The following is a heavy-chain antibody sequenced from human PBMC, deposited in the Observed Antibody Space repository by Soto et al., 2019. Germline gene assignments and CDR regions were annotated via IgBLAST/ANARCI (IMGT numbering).Heavy chain of an antibody. CDR1: GGSISSSSYY. J-gene: IGHJ6*02. V-gene: IGHV4-39*01. D-gene: IGHD2-21*01. Sequence: RSLTCTVSGGSISSSSYYWGWIRQPPGKGLEWIGSIYYSGSTYYNPSLKSRATISVDTSKNQFSLKLSSVTAADTAVYYCARLRRIPYYSYGMDVWGQGTTVTVSS. CDR3: ARLRRIPYYSYGMDV. CDR2: IYYSGST.